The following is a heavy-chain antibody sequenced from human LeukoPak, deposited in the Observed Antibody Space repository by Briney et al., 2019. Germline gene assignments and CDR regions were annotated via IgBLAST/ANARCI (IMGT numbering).Heavy chain of an antibody. J-gene: IGHJ4*02. Sequence: SETLSLTCTVSGASISSYYWSWIRQPAGKGLEWIGRIYTSGSTNYNPSLKSRVTMSVYTSENQFSLRLSSVTAADTAVYYCARHREATTVTNFDYWGQGTLVTVSS. CDR1: GASISSYY. V-gene: IGHV4-4*07. CDR3: ARHREATTVTNFDY. CDR2: IYTSGST. D-gene: IGHD4-17*01.